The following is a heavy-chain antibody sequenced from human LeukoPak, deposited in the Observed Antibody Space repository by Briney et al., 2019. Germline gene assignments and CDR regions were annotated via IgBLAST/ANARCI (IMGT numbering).Heavy chain of an antibody. D-gene: IGHD1-7*01. CDR2: FDPEDGET. J-gene: IGHJ5*02. CDR3: ARDITGTTFLNWFDP. CDR1: GYTLTELS. V-gene: IGHV1-24*01. Sequence: ASVKVSCKVSGYTLTELSMHWVRQAPGKGLEWMGGFDPEDGETIYAQKFQGRVTMTEDTSTDTAYMELSSLRSEDTAVYYCARDITGTTFLNWFDPWGQGTLVTVSS.